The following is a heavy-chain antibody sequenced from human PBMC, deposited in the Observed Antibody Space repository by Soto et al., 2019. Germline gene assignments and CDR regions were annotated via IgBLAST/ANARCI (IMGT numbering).Heavy chain of an antibody. CDR2: IYYSGST. D-gene: IGHD4-17*01. CDR1: GGSIDSSSYH. Sequence: SETLSLTCTVSGGSIDSSSYHWAWIRQPPVKGLEWIGSIYYSGSTYYNPSLKSRVTVSVDTSKNQFSLKLSSVTAADTAVYYCATRNNDYGDYAGYWGQGTLVTVSS. V-gene: IGHV4-39*07. J-gene: IGHJ4*02. CDR3: ATRNNDYGDYAGY.